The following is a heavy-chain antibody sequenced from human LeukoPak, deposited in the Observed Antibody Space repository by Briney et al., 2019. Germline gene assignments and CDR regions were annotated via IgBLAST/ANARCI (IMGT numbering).Heavy chain of an antibody. CDR1: GVSVSTSH. V-gene: IGHV4-59*02. J-gene: IGHJ4*02. CDR2: LCYTGNT. Sequence: ASETLSLTCNVSGVSVSTSHWNWIRQRPGKGLEWIGCLCYTGNTDYNPSLKSRVSISLGSSNNHFSLKLTSVTAADTAVYYCSEGYFEPFDHWGQGILVTVSS. D-gene: IGHD2/OR15-2a*01. CDR3: SEGYFEPFDH.